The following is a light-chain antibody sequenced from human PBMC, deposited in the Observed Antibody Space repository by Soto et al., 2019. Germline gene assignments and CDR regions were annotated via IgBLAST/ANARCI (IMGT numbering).Light chain of an antibody. V-gene: IGKV3-15*01. Sequence: EIVMTQSPVTLSVSPGERATLSCRASQSVGSNLAWYQQKPGQALRLLIYGASTRATGVPARFSGSGSGTEFTLTISSLQSEDFAVYYCQHYNDWPRFGQGTRLEIK. CDR2: GAS. CDR3: QHYNDWPR. J-gene: IGKJ5*01. CDR1: QSVGSN.